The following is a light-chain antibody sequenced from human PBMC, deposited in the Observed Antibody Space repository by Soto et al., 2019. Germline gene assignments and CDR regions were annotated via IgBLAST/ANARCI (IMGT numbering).Light chain of an antibody. CDR1: QSVSSY. V-gene: IGKV3-11*01. Sequence: EIVLTQSPATLSLSPGERATLSCRVSQSVSSYLAWYQQKPGQAPRLLIYDASNRATGIPARFSGSGSGTDFTLTISSLEPEDFAVYYCQQRSNWPPLTFGGGTKVDIK. CDR3: QQRSNWPPLT. J-gene: IGKJ4*01. CDR2: DAS.